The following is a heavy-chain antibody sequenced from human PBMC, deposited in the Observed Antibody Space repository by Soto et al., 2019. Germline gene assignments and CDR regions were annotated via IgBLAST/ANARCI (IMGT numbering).Heavy chain of an antibody. V-gene: IGHV4-34*01. CDR1: GGSFSGYY. Sequence: QVQLQQWGAGLLKPSETLSLTCAVYGGSFSGYYWSWIRQPPGKGLEWIGEINHSGSTNYNPSLKRRVTISVDTSKNQFSLKLSSVTAAGTAVYYCARVVRYFDWSYPRYYYYGMDVWGQGTTVTVSS. CDR3: ARVVRYFDWSYPRYYYYGMDV. CDR2: INHSGST. J-gene: IGHJ6*02. D-gene: IGHD3-9*01.